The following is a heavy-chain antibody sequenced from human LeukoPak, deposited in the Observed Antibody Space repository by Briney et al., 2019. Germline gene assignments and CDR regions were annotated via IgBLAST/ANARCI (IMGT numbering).Heavy chain of an antibody. CDR1: GFTFSSYA. V-gene: IGHV3-30-3*01. Sequence: GGSLRLSCAASGFTFSSYAMHWVRQAPGKGLEWVAVISYDGSNKYYADSVKGRFTISRDNSKNTLYLQMNSLRAEDTAVYYCARGYQQGITIFGVVREDYFDYWGQGTLVTVSS. CDR3: ARGYQQGITIFGVVREDYFDY. D-gene: IGHD3-3*01. CDR2: ISYDGSNK. J-gene: IGHJ4*02.